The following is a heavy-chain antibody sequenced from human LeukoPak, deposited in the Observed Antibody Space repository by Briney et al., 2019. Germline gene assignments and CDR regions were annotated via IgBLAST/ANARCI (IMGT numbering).Heavy chain of an antibody. V-gene: IGHV4-34*01. CDR2: INHSGST. CDR3: ARGRHYYDRSGYYYHFDY. D-gene: IGHD3-22*01. J-gene: IGHJ4*02. Sequence: KSSETLSLTCAVYGGSFSGYYWSWIRQPPGKGLEWIGEINHSGSTNYNPSLKSRVTISVDTSKNQFSLKLSSVTAADTAVYYCARGRHYYDRSGYYYHFDYWGQGTLVTVSS. CDR1: GGSFSGYY.